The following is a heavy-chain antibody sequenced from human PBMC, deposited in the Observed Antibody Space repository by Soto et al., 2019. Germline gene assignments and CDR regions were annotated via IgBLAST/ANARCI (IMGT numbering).Heavy chain of an antibody. D-gene: IGHD3-22*01. CDR2: INPSGGST. V-gene: IGHV1-46*01. Sequence: ASVKVSCKASGYTFTSYYMHWVRQAPGQGLEWMGIINPSGGSTSYAQKFQGRLTMTRDTSTSTVYMELSSLRSEDTAVYYCAHGRYYYDSSGYPFDYWAQGTLVTVSS. CDR1: GYTFTSYY. J-gene: IGHJ4*02. CDR3: AHGRYYYDSSGYPFDY.